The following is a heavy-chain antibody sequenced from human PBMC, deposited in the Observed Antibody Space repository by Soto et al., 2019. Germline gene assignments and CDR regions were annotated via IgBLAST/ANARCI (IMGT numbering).Heavy chain of an antibody. CDR3: ARLAMVRGAYFDY. V-gene: IGHV4-34*01. J-gene: IGHJ4*02. D-gene: IGHD3-10*01. CDR2: FNHSGST. Sequence: SETLSLTCAVYGGSFSGYYWSWIRQPPGKGLEWIGEFNHSGSTNYNPSHRSRVTIAVDTSKNQLSLKLSSVTAADTAVYYCARLAMVRGAYFDYWGQGTLVTVSS. CDR1: GGSFSGYY.